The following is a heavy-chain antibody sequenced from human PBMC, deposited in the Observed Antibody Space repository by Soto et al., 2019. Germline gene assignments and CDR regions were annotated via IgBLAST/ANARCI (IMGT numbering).Heavy chain of an antibody. Sequence: QVQLVQSGAEVKKPGASVKVSCKASGYTFTSYDINWVRQATGQGLEWMGWMNPNSGNTGYAQKFQGRVTMTRNTSISTAYMELSSLRSEDTAVYYCARGTYYDFWSGSPAAFDIWGQGTMVTVSS. J-gene: IGHJ3*02. V-gene: IGHV1-8*01. D-gene: IGHD3-3*01. CDR2: MNPNSGNT. CDR1: GYTFTSYD. CDR3: ARGTYYDFWSGSPAAFDI.